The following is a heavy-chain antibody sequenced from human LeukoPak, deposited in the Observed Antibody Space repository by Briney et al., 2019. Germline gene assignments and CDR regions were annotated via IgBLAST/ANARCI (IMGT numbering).Heavy chain of an antibody. V-gene: IGHV3-30-3*01. CDR3: ARVKGGIAAAGNYFDY. CDR1: GFAFSSYA. CDR2: VSNDGGSK. D-gene: IGHD6-13*01. J-gene: IGHJ4*02. Sequence: GGSLRLSCAGSGFAFSSYAMHWVRQGPGKGLEWVALVSNDGGSKYYADSVKGRITISRDNSKNTLHLQMNSLRTEDTAVYYCARVKGGIAAAGNYFDYWGQGTLVTVSS.